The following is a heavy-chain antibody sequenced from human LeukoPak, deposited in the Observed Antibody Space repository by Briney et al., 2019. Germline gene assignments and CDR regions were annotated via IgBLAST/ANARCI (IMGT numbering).Heavy chain of an antibody. J-gene: IGHJ4*02. CDR2: FDPEDGET. CDR1: GYTLTELS. Sequence: GASVKVSCKVSGYTLTELSMHWVRQAPGKGLEWMGGFDPEDGETNYAQKFQGRVTMTKDTSTGTAYMELSSLRSEDTAVYYCARVRIAAAGTCFDYWGQGTLVTVSS. D-gene: IGHD6-13*01. V-gene: IGHV1-24*01. CDR3: ARVRIAAAGTCFDY.